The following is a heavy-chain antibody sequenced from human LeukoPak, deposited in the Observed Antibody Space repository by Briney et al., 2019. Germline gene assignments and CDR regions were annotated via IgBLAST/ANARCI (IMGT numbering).Heavy chain of an antibody. CDR3: TTGYYDSSGYYFWDDY. CDR2: IKSKTDGGTT. V-gene: IGHV3-15*01. Sequence: PGGSLRLSCAASGFTFSNAWMSWVRQAPWKGLEWVGRIKSKTDGGTTDYAAPVKGRFTISRDDSKNTLYLQMNSLKSEDTAVYYCTTGYYDSSGYYFWDDYWGQGTLVTVSS. D-gene: IGHD3-22*01. J-gene: IGHJ4*02. CDR1: GFTFSNAW.